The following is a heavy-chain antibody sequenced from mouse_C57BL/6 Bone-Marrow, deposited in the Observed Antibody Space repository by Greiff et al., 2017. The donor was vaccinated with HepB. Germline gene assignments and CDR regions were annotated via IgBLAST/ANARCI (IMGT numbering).Heavy chain of an antibody. D-gene: IGHD1-1*01. CDR2: ITPSSGYT. J-gene: IGHJ2*01. V-gene: IGHV1-7*01. CDR3: ASYGSRVYYCDY. CDR1: GYTFPSYW. Sequence: QVQLQQSGAELAHPGASVKLSCKASGYTFPSYWMPWVNQRPGHGLEWIGYITPSSGYTKYNQKFKDQATLTADKSSSTAYMQLSSLTYEDSAVYDCASYGSRVYYCDYWGQGTTLTVSS.